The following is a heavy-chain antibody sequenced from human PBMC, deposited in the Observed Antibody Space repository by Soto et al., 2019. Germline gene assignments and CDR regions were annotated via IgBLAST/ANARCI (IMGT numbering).Heavy chain of an antibody. CDR1: GGYISSYY. D-gene: IGHD2-15*01. Sequence: SETLSLTSTVSGGYISSYYWSWIRQPPGKGLEWIGYIYYVWITNYNPSLKSRVTISVDTSKKQSSLKLSSVAAAATAVYYCARSVVRPTAGGGFDPWGQGTLVTVSS. CDR2: IYYVWIT. J-gene: IGHJ5*02. V-gene: IGHV4-59*01. CDR3: ARSVVRPTAGGGFDP.